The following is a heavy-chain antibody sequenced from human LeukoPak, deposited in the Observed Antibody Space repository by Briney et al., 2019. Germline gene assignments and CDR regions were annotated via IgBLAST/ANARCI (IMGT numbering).Heavy chain of an antibody. CDR1: GGTFGSYG. CDR3: ARGPYDGIFYFDS. Sequence: SVTVSCKISGGTFGSYGISWVRQAPGQGLEWMGRTIPIRGMTNYAQKFQGRVTITADTSTSTAYMELSSLTSEDTAVYFCARGPYDGIFYFDSWGQGTLVIVSS. D-gene: IGHD3-16*01. CDR2: TIPIRGMT. J-gene: IGHJ4*02. V-gene: IGHV1-69*04.